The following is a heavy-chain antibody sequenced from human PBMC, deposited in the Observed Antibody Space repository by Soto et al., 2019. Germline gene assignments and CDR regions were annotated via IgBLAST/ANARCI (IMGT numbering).Heavy chain of an antibody. Sequence: GGSLRLSCAASGFTFSSYWMSWVRQAPGKGLEWVANIKQDGSEKYYVESVKGRITISRDNAKNSLYLQMNSLRAEETAVYYSATISGYSYGSHSEFDYWGQGTLVTVSS. V-gene: IGHV3-7*01. D-gene: IGHD5-18*01. CDR3: ATISGYSYGSHSEFDY. J-gene: IGHJ4*02. CDR1: GFTFSSYW. CDR2: IKQDGSEK.